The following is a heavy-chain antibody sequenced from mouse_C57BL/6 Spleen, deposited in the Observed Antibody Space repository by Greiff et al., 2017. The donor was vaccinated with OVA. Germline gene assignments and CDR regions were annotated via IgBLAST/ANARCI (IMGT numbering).Heavy chain of an antibody. D-gene: IGHD1-1*01. J-gene: IGHJ2*01. V-gene: IGHV5-4*03. CDR1: GFTFSSYA. Sequence: EVKLEESGGGLVKPGGSLKLSCAASGFTFSSYAMSWVRQTPEKRLEWVATISDGGSYTYYPDNVKGRFTISRDNAKNNLYLQMSHLKSEDTAMYYCARSVTTVVATDFDYWGQGTTLTVSS. CDR3: ARSVTTVVATDFDY. CDR2: ISDGGSYT.